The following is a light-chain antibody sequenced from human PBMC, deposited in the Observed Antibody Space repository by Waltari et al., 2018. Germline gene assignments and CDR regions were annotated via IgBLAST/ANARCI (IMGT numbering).Light chain of an antibody. CDR1: QSVSRT. Sequence: EIVLTQSPGTLSLAPGERATLSCRASQSVSRTLAWYQQKPGQAPSLLIYAAPTRATGIPDRFSRSGSGTDFSLTISRLEPEDFAVYYCQHYVRLPATFGQGTKVEIK. CDR2: AAP. CDR3: QHYVRLPAT. J-gene: IGKJ1*01. V-gene: IGKV3-20*01.